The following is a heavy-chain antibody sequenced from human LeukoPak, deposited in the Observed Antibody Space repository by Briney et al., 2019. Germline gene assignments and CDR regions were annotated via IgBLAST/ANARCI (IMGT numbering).Heavy chain of an antibody. CDR3: ARDRSYYDSSGFLDY. CDR2: IIPIFGTA. CDR1: GGTFSSYA. V-gene: IGHV1-69*05. Sequence: SVKVSCKASGGTFSSYAVSGVRQAPGQGLEWMGRIIPIFGTANYAQKVQGRVTITTDESTSTAYMELSSLRSEDTAVYYCARDRSYYDSSGFLDYWGQGTLVTVSS. D-gene: IGHD3-22*01. J-gene: IGHJ4*02.